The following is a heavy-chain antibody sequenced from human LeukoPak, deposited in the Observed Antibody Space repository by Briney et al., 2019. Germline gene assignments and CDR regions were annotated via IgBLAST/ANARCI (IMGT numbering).Heavy chain of an antibody. CDR2: INPTGGST. V-gene: IGHV1-46*01. CDR1: GYTFPSYF. D-gene: IGHD2-2*02. CDR3: ARKGCSSTSCYMNYYYYGMDV. J-gene: IGHJ6*02. Sequence: ASVKVSCKASGYTFPSYFMHWVRQAPGQGLEWMGIINPTGGSTTYAQKFQGRVTMTRDTSISTAYMELSRLRSDDTAVYYCARKGCSSTSCYMNYYYYGMDVWGQGTTVTVSS.